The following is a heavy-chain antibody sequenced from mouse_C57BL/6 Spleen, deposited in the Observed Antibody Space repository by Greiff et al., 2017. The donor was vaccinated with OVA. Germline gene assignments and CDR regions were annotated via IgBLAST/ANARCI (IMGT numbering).Heavy chain of an antibody. CDR2: IYPGDGDT. D-gene: IGHD2-3*01. J-gene: IGHJ3*01. CDR1: GYAFSSYW. CDR3: ARSYDGYYVPAWFAY. Sequence: QVQLQQSGAELVKPGASVKISCKASGYAFSSYWMNWVKQRPGKGLEWIGQIYPGDGDTNYNGKFKGKATLTADKSSSTAYMQLSSLTSEDSAVYFCARSYDGYYVPAWFAYWGQGTLVTVSA. V-gene: IGHV1-80*01.